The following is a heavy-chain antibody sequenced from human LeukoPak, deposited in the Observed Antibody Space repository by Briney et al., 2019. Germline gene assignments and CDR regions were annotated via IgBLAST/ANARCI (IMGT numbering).Heavy chain of an antibody. V-gene: IGHV4-4*07. Sequence: SETLSLTCTVSGGSISSYYWSWIRQPPGKGLEWIGRIYTSGSTNYNPSLKSRVTMSVDTSKNQFSLKLSSVTAADTAVYYCARGSVGAESYYMDVWGKGTTVTVSS. D-gene: IGHD1-26*01. CDR2: IYTSGST. CDR1: GGSISSYY. J-gene: IGHJ6*03. CDR3: ARGSVGAESYYMDV.